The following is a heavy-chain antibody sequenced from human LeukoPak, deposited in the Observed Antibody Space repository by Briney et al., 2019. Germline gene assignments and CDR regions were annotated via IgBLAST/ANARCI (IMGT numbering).Heavy chain of an antibody. J-gene: IGHJ4*02. CDR1: GFTFSSYS. Sequence: GGSLRLSCAASGFTFSSYSMNWVRQAPGKGLEWVSSISSSSYIYYSDSVKGRFTISRDNAKNSLYLQMNSLRAEDTAVYYCARALGSTSCYDYWGQGTLVTVSS. D-gene: IGHD2-2*01. CDR2: ISSSSYI. V-gene: IGHV3-21*01. CDR3: ARALGSTSCYDY.